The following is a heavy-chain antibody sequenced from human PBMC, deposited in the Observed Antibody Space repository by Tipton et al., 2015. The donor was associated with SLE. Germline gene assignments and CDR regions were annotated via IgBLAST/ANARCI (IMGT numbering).Heavy chain of an antibody. CDR3: AKDQQWPSSIDY. Sequence: SLRLSCAASGFTFEDYAMHWVRQGPGKGLEWVSLISWDGGSTKYADAVKGRFTISRDNSKKTLYLQMHTVRVEDTAVYFCAKDQQWPSSIDYWGQGILVTVSS. D-gene: IGHD6-19*01. J-gene: IGHJ4*02. V-gene: IGHV3-43D*04. CDR2: ISWDGGST. CDR1: GFTFEDYA.